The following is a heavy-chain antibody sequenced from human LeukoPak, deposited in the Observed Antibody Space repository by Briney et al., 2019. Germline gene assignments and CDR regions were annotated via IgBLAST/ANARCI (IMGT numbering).Heavy chain of an antibody. CDR3: ARHPRRIAVAGTYYYYGMDV. D-gene: IGHD6-19*01. CDR1: GGSISSYY. CDR2: IYYSGNT. J-gene: IGHJ6*02. Sequence: ETLSLTCTVPGGSISSYYWSWIRQPPGKGLEWIGYIYYSGNTNYNPSLKSRVTISVDTSKNQFSLKLSSVTAADTAVYYCARHPRRIAVAGTYYYYGMDVWGQGTTVTVSS. V-gene: IGHV4-59*01.